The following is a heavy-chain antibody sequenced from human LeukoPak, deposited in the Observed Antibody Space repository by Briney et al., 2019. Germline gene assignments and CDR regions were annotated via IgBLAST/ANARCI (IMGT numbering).Heavy chain of an antibody. CDR2: ISAYNGNT. Sequence: GASVKVSCKSSGYTFTSYGISWVRQAPGQGLEWMGWISAYNGNTNYAQKLQGRVTMTTDTSTSTAYMELRSLRSDDTAVYYCARERGATRKTRYFDYWGQGTLVTVSS. D-gene: IGHD1-26*01. J-gene: IGHJ4*02. CDR3: ARERGATRKTRYFDY. V-gene: IGHV1-18*01. CDR1: GYTFTSYG.